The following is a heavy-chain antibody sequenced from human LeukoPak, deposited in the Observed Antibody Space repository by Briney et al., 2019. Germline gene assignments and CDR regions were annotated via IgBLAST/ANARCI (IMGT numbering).Heavy chain of an antibody. CDR1: GFTFSSYG. V-gene: IGHV3-30*18. CDR3: AKEKFIGWYYFDY. J-gene: IGHJ4*02. Sequence: GGSLRLSCAASGFTFSSYGMHWVRQAPGKGLEWVAVISHDGSNKYFADSVKGRFTISRDNSKNTLYLQMDSLRGEDTAVYYCAKEKFIGWYYFDYWGQGALVTVSS. D-gene: IGHD6-19*01. CDR2: ISHDGSNK.